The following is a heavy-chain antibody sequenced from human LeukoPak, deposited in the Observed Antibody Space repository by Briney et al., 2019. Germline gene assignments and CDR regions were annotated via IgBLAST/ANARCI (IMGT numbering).Heavy chain of an antibody. V-gene: IGHV4-61*02. CDR2: IYTSGST. Sequence: SQTLSLTCTVSGGSISSGSYYWSWIRQPAGKGLEWIGRIYTSGSTNYNPSLKSRVTISVDTSKNQFSLKLSSVTAADTAVYYCARGPYDFWSGYLPWFDPWGQGTLVTVSS. J-gene: IGHJ5*02. CDR3: ARGPYDFWSGYLPWFDP. CDR1: GGSISSGSYY. D-gene: IGHD3-3*01.